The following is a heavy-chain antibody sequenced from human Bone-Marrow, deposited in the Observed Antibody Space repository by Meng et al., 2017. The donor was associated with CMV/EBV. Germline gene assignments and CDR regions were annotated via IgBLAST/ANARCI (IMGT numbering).Heavy chain of an antibody. CDR2: ISSSSSTI. V-gene: IGHV3-48*04. J-gene: IGHJ4*02. CDR3: NSNHAAY. CDR1: GFTFSSYS. D-gene: IGHD1-14*01. Sequence: GESLKISCAASGFTFSSYSMNWVRQAPGKGLEWVSYISSSSSTIYYADSVKGRFTISRDNAKNSLYLQMNSLRAEDTAVYYCNSNHAAYWGQGTLVTVSS.